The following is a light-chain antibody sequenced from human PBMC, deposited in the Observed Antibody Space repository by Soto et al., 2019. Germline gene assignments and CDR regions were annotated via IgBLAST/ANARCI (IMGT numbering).Light chain of an antibody. CDR3: QLRT. V-gene: IGKV3-20*01. CDR2: GAS. Sequence: EIVLTQSPGTLSLSPGERATLSCRASQSVSSSYLAWYQQKPGQAPRLLICGASSRATGIPDRFSGSGSGTDFTLTISRLEPEDFAVYSCQLRTFGQGTRWIS. J-gene: IGKJ1*01. CDR1: QSVSSSY.